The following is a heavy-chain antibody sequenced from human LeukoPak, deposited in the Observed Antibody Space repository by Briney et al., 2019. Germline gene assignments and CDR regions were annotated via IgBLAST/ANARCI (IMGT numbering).Heavy chain of an antibody. D-gene: IGHD3-10*01. J-gene: IGHJ4*02. CDR1: GFTFSTYV. Sequence: PGGSLRLSCAASGFTFSTYVMSWVRQAPGKGLEWVSSIGGSGGSTNYADSVKGRFTISRDNSKNTLYLQMNSLRAEDTAVYYCARGLPIWFGERWGQGTLVTVSS. CDR2: IGGSGGST. CDR3: ARGLPIWFGER. V-gene: IGHV3-23*01.